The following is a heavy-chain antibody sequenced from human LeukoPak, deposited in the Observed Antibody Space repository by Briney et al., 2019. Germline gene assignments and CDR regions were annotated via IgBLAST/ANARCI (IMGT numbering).Heavy chain of an antibody. CDR2: ITASGTAM. CDR3: ARLGGVAGKIDY. CDR1: GFTFSSYS. Sequence: PGGSLRLSCAASGFTFSSYSMNWVRQAPGKGLEWVSHITASGTAMFYADSVKGRFTISRDNAKNSLYLQMNSLRDEDTAVYYCARLGGVAGKIDYWGQGTLVTVSS. D-gene: IGHD6-19*01. V-gene: IGHV3-48*02. J-gene: IGHJ4*02.